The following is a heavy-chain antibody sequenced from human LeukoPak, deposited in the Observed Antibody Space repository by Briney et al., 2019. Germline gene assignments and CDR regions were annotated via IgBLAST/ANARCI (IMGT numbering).Heavy chain of an antibody. CDR1: GFTFSSYW. CDR2: IKQDGSEK. D-gene: IGHD2/OR15-2a*01. V-gene: IGHV3-7*03. J-gene: IGHJ4*02. Sequence: QAGGSLRLSCAASGFTFSSYWMSWVRQAPGKGLEWVANIKQDGSEKYYVDSVKGRFTISRDNAKNSLYLQMNSLRAEDTAVYYCAKSVRQIYGPPNYFDYWGQGTLVTVSS. CDR3: AKSVRQIYGPPNYFDY.